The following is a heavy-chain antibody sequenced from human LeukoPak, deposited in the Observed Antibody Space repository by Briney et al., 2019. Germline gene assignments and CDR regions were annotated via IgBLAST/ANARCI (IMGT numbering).Heavy chain of an antibody. J-gene: IGHJ5*02. D-gene: IGHD3-10*01. V-gene: IGHV3-15*05. Sequence: PGGSLRLSCAASGFTFSNAWMSWVRQAPGKGLEWVGRIKSKTDGGTTDYAAPVKGRFTISRDNSKNSLYLQMNSLRTEDTALYYCAKDVLHYGSGKIDPWGQGTLVTVSS. CDR3: AKDVLHYGSGKIDP. CDR2: IKSKTDGGTT. CDR1: GFTFSNAW.